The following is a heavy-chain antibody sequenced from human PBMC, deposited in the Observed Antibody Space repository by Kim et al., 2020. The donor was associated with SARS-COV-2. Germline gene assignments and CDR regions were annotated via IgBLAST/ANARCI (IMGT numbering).Heavy chain of an antibody. CDR1: GYSFTSYW. D-gene: IGHD6-13*01. Sequence: GESLKISCKGSGYSFTSYWIGWVRQMPGKGLEWMGIIYPGDSDTRYSPSFQGQVTISADKSISTAYLQWSSLKASDTAMYYCARSYIAGIAAANFDYWGQGTLVTVSS. CDR2: IYPGDSDT. CDR3: ARSYIAGIAAANFDY. V-gene: IGHV5-51*01. J-gene: IGHJ4*02.